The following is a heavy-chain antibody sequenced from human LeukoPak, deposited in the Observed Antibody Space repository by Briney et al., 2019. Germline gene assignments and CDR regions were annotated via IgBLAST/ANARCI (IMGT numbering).Heavy chain of an antibody. D-gene: IGHD1-26*01. V-gene: IGHV4-59*01. Sequence: SETLSLTCTVSGGSISSYYWSWIRQPPGKGLEWIGYIYYSGSTNYNPSLKSRVTISVDTSKNQFSLKLSSVTAADTAVYYCAREGGEGGWEPMGYYYYYMDVWGKGTTVTVSS. CDR2: IYYSGST. J-gene: IGHJ6*03. CDR3: AREGGEGGWEPMGYYYYYMDV. CDR1: GGSISSYY.